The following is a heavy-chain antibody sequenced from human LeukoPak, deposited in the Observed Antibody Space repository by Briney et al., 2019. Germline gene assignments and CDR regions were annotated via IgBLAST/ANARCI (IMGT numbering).Heavy chain of an antibody. D-gene: IGHD2/OR15-2a*01. CDR3: ARGRCRNSGCRPYFDY. Sequence: SQTLSLTCGVSGGSISIGGFSWSWIRQPPGKGLEWIGYIYYSESTNYNPSPKSRVTISTDTSKSQFSLNLRSVTAEDTGIYYCARGRCRNSGCRPYFDYWGQGTQVTVSS. CDR1: GGSISIGGFS. CDR2: IYYSEST. V-gene: IGHV4-61*08. J-gene: IGHJ4*02.